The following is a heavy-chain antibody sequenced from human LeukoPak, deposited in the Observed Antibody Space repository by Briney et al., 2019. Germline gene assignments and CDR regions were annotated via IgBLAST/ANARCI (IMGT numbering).Heavy chain of an antibody. D-gene: IGHD3-22*01. V-gene: IGHV4-59*08. CDR3: ARRMYYYDSSGYGGYWLDP. CDR2: IYYSGST. CDR1: GGSISSYY. J-gene: IGHJ5*02. Sequence: PSETLSLTCTVSGGSISSYYWSWIRQPPGKGLDWIGYIYYSGSTNYNHSLKSRVTISVDTSKNQFSLKLSSVTAADTAVYYCARRMYYYDSSGYGGYWLDPWGQGTLVTVSS.